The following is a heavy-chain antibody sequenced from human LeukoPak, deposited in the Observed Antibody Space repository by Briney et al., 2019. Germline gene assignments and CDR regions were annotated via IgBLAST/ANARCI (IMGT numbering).Heavy chain of an antibody. D-gene: IGHD6-19*01. J-gene: IGHJ4*02. CDR2: IRSKANSYAT. V-gene: IGHV3-73*01. CDR1: GFTFSGSA. CDR3: TSPSRPGIAVAGRVY. Sequence: PGGSLRLSCAASGFTFSGSAMHWVRQASGKGLEWVCRIRSKANSYATAYAASVKGRFTISRDDSKNTAYLQMNSLKTEDTAVYYCTSPSRPGIAVAGRVYWGRGTLVTVPS.